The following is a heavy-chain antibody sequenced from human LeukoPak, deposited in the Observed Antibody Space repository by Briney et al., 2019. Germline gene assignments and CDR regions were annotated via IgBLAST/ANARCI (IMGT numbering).Heavy chain of an antibody. J-gene: IGHJ6*02. CDR3: AKRGPSDYFYGMDV. Sequence: PGGSLRLSCAASGFTFSSYGIHRVRQAPGKGLEWVAVISNDGSNKYYADSVKGRFTISRDNSKNTLYLHMNSLRAEDTAVYYCAKRGPSDYFYGMDVWGQGTTVTVSS. V-gene: IGHV3-30*18. CDR2: ISNDGSNK. CDR1: GFTFSSYG. D-gene: IGHD2-2*01.